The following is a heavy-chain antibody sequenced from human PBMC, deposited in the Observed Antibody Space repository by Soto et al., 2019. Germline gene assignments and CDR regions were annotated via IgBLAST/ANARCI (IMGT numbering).Heavy chain of an antibody. Sequence: ASVKVSCKASGYTFTSYGISWVRQAPGQGLEWMGWISAYNGNTNYAQKLQGRVTMTTDTSTSTAYMELRSLRSDDTAVYYCARKHLRFLEWSYGMDVWGQGTTVTVSS. CDR1: GYTFTSYG. D-gene: IGHD3-3*01. J-gene: IGHJ6*02. CDR3: ARKHLRFLEWSYGMDV. CDR2: ISAYNGNT. V-gene: IGHV1-18*01.